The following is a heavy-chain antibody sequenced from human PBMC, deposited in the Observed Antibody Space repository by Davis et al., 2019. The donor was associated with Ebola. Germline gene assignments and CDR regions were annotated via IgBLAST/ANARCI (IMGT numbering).Heavy chain of an antibody. Sequence: SVKVSCKASGGTFSSYAISWVRQAPGQGLEWMGGIIPILGIANYAQKFQGRVTITADESTSTAYLELSSLRSEDTAVYYCASGLVRGESYWYFDLWGRGTLVTVSS. J-gene: IGHJ2*01. CDR3: ASGLVRGESYWYFDL. CDR2: IIPILGIA. CDR1: GGTFSSYA. V-gene: IGHV1-69*10. D-gene: IGHD6-6*01.